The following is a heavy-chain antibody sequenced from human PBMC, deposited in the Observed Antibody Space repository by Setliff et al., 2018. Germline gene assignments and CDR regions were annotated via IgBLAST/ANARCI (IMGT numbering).Heavy chain of an antibody. CDR2: MYHSGSV. V-gene: IGHV4-38-2*02. CDR1: GYSISSGYY. J-gene: IGHJ3*02. Sequence: SETLSLTCTVSGYSISSGYYWGWIRQPPGKGLEWIGNMYHSGSVYYNPSLKSRVTISVDTSKNQFSLKVTSVTTADTAVYYCAKDVSPPGTNGWHPDVLDIWGQGTMVTVSS. CDR3: AKDVSPPGTNGWHPDVLDI. D-gene: IGHD6-19*01.